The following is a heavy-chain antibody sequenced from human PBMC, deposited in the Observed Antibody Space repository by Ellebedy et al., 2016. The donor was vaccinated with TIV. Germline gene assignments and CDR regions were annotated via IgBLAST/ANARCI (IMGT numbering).Heavy chain of an antibody. CDR1: GLTFTNYA. D-gene: IGHD2-21*02. J-gene: IGHJ2*01. CDR2: IRGSGRLT. Sequence: PGGSLRLSCAASGLTFTNYAMNWVRPAPGKGLEWVSAIRGSGRLTYYADSVRGQFTVSRDNSKNTVYLQMNSLRVGDTAVYFCSRGLAEETAINGYFDLWGRGTLVTVSS. V-gene: IGHV3-23*01. CDR3: SRGLAEETAINGYFDL.